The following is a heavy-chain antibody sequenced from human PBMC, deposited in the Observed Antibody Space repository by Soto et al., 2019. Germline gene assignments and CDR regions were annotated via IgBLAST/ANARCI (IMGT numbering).Heavy chain of an antibody. D-gene: IGHD4-17*01. Sequence: EVQLVESGGGLVKPGGSLRLSCAAYGFTFSSFSMNWVRQAPGKGLEWVSSISSSSTYIYYADSVKGRFTISRDNAKNSLFLHMSSLRAEDTAVYYCARGGPTTVTTYDYWGQGTLVTVSS. CDR3: ARGGPTTVTTYDY. CDR2: ISSSSTYI. CDR1: GFTFSSFS. V-gene: IGHV3-21*01. J-gene: IGHJ4*02.